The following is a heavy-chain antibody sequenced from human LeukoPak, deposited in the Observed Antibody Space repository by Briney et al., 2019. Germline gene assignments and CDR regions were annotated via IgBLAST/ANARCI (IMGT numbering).Heavy chain of an antibody. CDR2: IKQDRSEK. CDR3: ARLREIPVFGVVTKSTSYFDY. J-gene: IGHJ4*02. D-gene: IGHD3-3*01. CDR1: GFTFSSYS. V-gene: IGHV3-7*01. Sequence: GGSLRLSCAASGFTFSSYSMNWVRQAPGKGLELVANIKQDRSEKYYVDSVKGRFTISRDSAKNSLYLQMNSLRAEDTAVYYCARLREIPVFGVVTKSTSYFDYWGQGTLVTVSS.